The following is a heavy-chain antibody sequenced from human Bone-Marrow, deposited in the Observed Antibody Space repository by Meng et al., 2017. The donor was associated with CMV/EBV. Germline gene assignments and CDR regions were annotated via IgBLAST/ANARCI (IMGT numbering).Heavy chain of an antibody. J-gene: IGHJ5*02. CDR3: ARTFGVVIIRGLSTPSHP. V-gene: IGHV1-18*01. CDR1: GYTFTSYG. D-gene: IGHD3-3*01. Sequence: ASVKVSCKASGYTFTSYGISWVRQAPGQGLEWMGWISAYNGNTNYAQKLQGRVTMTTDTSTSTAYKELRSLRSDDTAVYYCARTFGVVIIRGLSTPSHPWGQGTLVTVSS. CDR2: ISAYNGNT.